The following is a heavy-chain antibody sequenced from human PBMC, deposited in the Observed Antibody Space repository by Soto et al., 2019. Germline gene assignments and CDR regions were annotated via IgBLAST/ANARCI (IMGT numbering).Heavy chain of an antibody. D-gene: IGHD5-18*01. Sequence: TSETLSLTCTVSGGSISSSSYYWGWIRQPPGKGLEWIRSIYYSGSTNYNPSLKSRVTISVDTSKNQFSLKLSSVTAADTAVYYCARLVWSYGTWFDPWGQGTLITVSS. J-gene: IGHJ5*02. V-gene: IGHV4-39*07. CDR3: ARLVWSYGTWFDP. CDR2: IYYSGST. CDR1: GGSISSSSYY.